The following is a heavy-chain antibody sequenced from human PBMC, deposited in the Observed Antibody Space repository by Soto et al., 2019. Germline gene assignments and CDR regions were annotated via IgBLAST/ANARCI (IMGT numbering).Heavy chain of an antibody. V-gene: IGHV3-30*18. CDR2: ISFHGSNE. Sequence: GALLLPCSASGFTLSIYGMHGVRQAPGKGLEWVAVISFHGSNEYYADSVKGRFTISRDNSKNTLYLQMNSLRAEDTAVYYCAKQGSRGVGDITYYFDYWGQGTLVTVSS. CDR3: AKQGSRGVGDITYYFDY. J-gene: IGHJ4*02. D-gene: IGHD1-26*01. CDR1: GFTLSIYG.